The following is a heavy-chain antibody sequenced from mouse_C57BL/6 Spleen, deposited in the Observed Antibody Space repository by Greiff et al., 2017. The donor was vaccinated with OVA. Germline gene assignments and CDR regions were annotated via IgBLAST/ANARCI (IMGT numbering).Heavy chain of an antibody. V-gene: IGHV3-1*01. J-gene: IGHJ2*01. CDR2: ISYSGRT. D-gene: IGHD2-5*01. Sequence: EVMLVESGPGMVKPSQSLSLTCTVSGYSITSGYDCHWIRHFPGNKLELMGYISYSGRTNYNPSLKSPISLTHDTSKNQCFLELNYVTSEDTATYYCASTYYSNYVCDYWGKGTTLTVSS. CDR3: ASTYYSNYVCDY. CDR1: GYSITSGYD.